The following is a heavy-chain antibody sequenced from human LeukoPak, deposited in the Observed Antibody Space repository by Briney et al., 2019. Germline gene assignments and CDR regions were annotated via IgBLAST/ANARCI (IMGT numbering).Heavy chain of an antibody. CDR1: GFTFSSYA. CDR2: ISGSGGST. CDR3: AKDLLERVYSDH. V-gene: IGHV3-23*01. J-gene: IGHJ4*02. Sequence: GGSLRLSCAASGFTFSSYAMSWVRQAPGKGLEWVSAISGSGGSTYYANSVKGRFTISRDNSKNTLYLQMNSLRAEDTAVYYCAKDLLERVYSDHWGQGTLVTVSS. D-gene: IGHD1-1*01.